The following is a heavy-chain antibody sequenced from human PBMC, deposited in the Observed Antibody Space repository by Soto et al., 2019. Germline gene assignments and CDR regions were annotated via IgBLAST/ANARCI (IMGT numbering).Heavy chain of an antibody. CDR3: TAPEDPDDWHGNDAFDI. Sequence: EVQLVESGGGLVRPGGSLRLSCTASGFTFTNAWMHWVRQAPGKGLEWIGRLKSKTDGGATDYAATVKGRFTISRDDSKTTLYLQMNSLKTEDSAVYYCTAPEDPDDWHGNDAFDIWGQGTMVTVSS. CDR1: GFTFTNAW. CDR2: LKSKTDGGAT. J-gene: IGHJ3*02. D-gene: IGHD1-1*01. V-gene: IGHV3-15*01.